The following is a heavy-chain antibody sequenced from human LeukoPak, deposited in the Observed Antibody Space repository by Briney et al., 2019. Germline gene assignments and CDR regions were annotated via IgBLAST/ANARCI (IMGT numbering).Heavy chain of an antibody. CDR1: GFTFSSYA. CDR2: ISYDGSNK. J-gene: IGHJ4*02. D-gene: IGHD6-13*01. V-gene: IGHV3-30-3*01. Sequence: GSLRLSCAASGFTFSSYAMHWVRQAPGKGLEWVAVISYDGSNKYYADSVKGRFTISRDNSKNTLYLQMNSLRAEDTAVYYCAKDPNPNPRGIFEYWGQGTLVTVSS. CDR3: AKDPNPNPRGIFEY.